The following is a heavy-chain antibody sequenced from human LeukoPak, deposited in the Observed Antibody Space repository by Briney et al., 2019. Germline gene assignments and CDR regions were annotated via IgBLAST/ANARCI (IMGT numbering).Heavy chain of an antibody. CDR3: AKSDYYDSSGHPSSFEY. J-gene: IGHJ4*02. Sequence: GGSLRLSCAASGFPFSSYAMSWVRQAPGKGLKWVSGVSGSGGTTYYADTVKGRFIISRDNSKRTLYLQMNSLRAEDTAVYYCAKSDYYDSSGHPSSFEYWGQGTLVTVSS. V-gene: IGHV3-23*01. CDR2: VSGSGGTT. CDR1: GFPFSSYA. D-gene: IGHD3-22*01.